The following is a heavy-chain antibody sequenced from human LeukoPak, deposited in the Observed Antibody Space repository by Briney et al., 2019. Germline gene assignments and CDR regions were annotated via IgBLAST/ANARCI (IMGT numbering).Heavy chain of an antibody. J-gene: IGHJ6*03. V-gene: IGHV4-61*02. CDR1: GGSISSGSYY. D-gene: IGHD1-26*01. Sequence: SETLSLTCTVSGGSISSGSYYWRWIRQPAGKGLEWIGRIYTSGSTNYNPSLKSRVTISVDTSKNQFSLKLSSVPAADTAVYYCARDTGGGQWELPWWESYYYYYYMDVWGKGTTVTVSS. CDR2: IYTSGST. CDR3: ARDTGGGQWELPWWESYYYYYYMDV.